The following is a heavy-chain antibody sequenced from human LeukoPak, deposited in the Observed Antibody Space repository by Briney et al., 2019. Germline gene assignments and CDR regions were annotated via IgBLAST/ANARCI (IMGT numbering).Heavy chain of an antibody. CDR3: ARHVGYGSNWFDP. V-gene: IGHV4-59*08. Sequence: RPSETRSLTCTVSGGSISSYYWSWIRQPPWKGLEWIGYIYYSGSTNYNPSLKSRLTISVDTSKNQFSLKLSSVTAADTAVYYCARHVGYGSNWFDPWGQGTLVTVSS. D-gene: IGHD3-10*01. CDR1: GGSISSYY. J-gene: IGHJ5*02. CDR2: IYYSGST.